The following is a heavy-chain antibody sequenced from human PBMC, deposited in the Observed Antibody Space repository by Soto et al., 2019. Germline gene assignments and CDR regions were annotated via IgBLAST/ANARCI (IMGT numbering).Heavy chain of an antibody. J-gene: IGHJ6*02. CDR1: GFTFRNYE. V-gene: IGHV3-48*03. CDR2: INFGGDAI. Sequence: EVLLEESGGGLVQPGGSLRLSCVVSGFTFRNYEMNWVRQAPGKGLEWISYINFGGDAIYYADSVKGRFTVSRDNGNNLLYRDMSSLRVDDTAVYFCARDSLNLFTWMDVWGQGTAVTVSS. CDR3: ARDSLNLFTWMDV.